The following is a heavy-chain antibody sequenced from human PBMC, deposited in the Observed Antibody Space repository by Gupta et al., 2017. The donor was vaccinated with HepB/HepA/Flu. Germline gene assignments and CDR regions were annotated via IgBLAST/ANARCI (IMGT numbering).Heavy chain of an antibody. CDR2: IFASGAL. V-gene: IGHV3-53*01. CDR1: GFTVSRDY. CDR3: VGGGDLHF. Sequence: EVKLVESGGGLIQPGGSLRLSCAASGFTVSRDYMNWVRQAPGKGLEWVSIIFASGALYYADSVGGRFSISRDSSQNTFYLQMNSLRAEDTAVYFCVGGGDLHFWGQGTLVTVSS. D-gene: IGHD3-16*01. J-gene: IGHJ4*02.